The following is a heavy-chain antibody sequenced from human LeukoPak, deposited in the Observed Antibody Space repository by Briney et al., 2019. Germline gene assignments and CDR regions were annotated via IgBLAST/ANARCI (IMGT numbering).Heavy chain of an antibody. D-gene: IGHD6-19*01. Sequence: ASVKVSCKASGGTFSSYAISWVRQAPGQGLEWMGGIIPIFGTANYAQKFQGRVTITTDESTSTAYMELSSLRSEDTAVYYCARGSSGWYNYYYYYYMDVWGKGTTVTVSS. CDR2: IIPIFGTA. CDR1: GGTFSSYA. J-gene: IGHJ6*03. CDR3: ARGSSGWYNYYYYYYMDV. V-gene: IGHV1-69*05.